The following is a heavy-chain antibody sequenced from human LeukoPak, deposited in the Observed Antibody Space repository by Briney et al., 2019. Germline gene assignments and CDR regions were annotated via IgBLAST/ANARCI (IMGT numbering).Heavy chain of an antibody. CDR3: ARGGLRWAMASYYYGMDV. J-gene: IGHJ6*02. CDR2: ILYDGSNK. Sequence: GESLKISCKGSGYSFTNYWIAWVRQAPGKGLEWVAGILYDGSNKYYADSVKGRFTISSDNSKNTLYLQMNSLRAEDTAVYYCARGGLRWAMASYYYGMDVWGQGTTVTVSS. CDR1: GYSFTNYW. D-gene: IGHD2-15*01. V-gene: IGHV3-30*19.